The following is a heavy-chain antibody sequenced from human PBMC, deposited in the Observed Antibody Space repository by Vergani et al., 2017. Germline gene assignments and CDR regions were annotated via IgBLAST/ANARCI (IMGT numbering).Heavy chain of an antibody. CDR3: VREXSYCGSTTCRNPSYVYYYHMDV. V-gene: IGHV3-33*01. J-gene: IGHJ6*03. CDR2: IYYDGSKK. D-gene: IGHD2-21*01. CDR1: GFTFSTYA. Sequence: QVQLVESGGGVVQPGRSLRLSCTSSGFTFSTYAMHWVRQATGKGLEWVAIIYYDGSKKYYADSVKGRFTISRDNSRNTLDLLMSSLRAEDTAIYYCVREXSYCGSTTCRNPSYVYYYHMDVWGEGTTVTVSS.